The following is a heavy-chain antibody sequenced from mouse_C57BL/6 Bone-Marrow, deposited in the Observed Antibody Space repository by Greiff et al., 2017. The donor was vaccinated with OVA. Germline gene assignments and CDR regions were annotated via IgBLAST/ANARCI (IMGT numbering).Heavy chain of an antibody. D-gene: IGHD2-12*01. CDR1: GYTFTSYW. V-gene: IGHV1-64*01. J-gene: IGHJ2*01. CDR3: TRDSYYLYYFAF. Sequence: QVQLQQPGAELVKPGASVKLSCKASGYTFTSYWMHWVKQRPGQGLEWIGMIHPNSGSTNYNEKFKSKATLTVDKSSSTAYMQLSLLTSESSAFYYCTRDSYYLYYFAFWGPGTTLTVSS. CDR2: IHPNSGST.